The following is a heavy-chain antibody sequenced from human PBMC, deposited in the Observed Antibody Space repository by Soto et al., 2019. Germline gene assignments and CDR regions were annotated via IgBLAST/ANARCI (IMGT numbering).Heavy chain of an antibody. CDR3: ARDLWVRGSDWYGMDV. D-gene: IGHD3-10*01. J-gene: IGHJ6*02. V-gene: IGHV3-33*01. CDR2: IWYDGSNK. CDR1: GFTFSSYG. Sequence: GESLKISCAASGFTFSSYGMHWVRQAPGKGLEWVAVIWYDGSNKYYADSVKGRFTISRDNSKNTLYLQMNSLRAEDTAVYYCARDLWVRGSDWYGMDVWGQGTTVTVSS.